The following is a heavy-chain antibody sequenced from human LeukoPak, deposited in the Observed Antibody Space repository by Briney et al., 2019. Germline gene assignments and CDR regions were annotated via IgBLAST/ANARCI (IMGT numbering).Heavy chain of an antibody. J-gene: IGHJ4*02. CDR3: AKSFSIYYFDY. V-gene: IGHV3-23*01. CDR2: ISSSGATS. CDR1: GFTFRNYA. Sequence: AGGSLRLSCAASGFTFRNYAMSWVRQAPGQGLTWVSAISSSGATSYVADSVKGRFSISRDNSRNTLYLQMNSLRAEDTAVYYCAKSFSIYYFDYWGQGTLVTVSS.